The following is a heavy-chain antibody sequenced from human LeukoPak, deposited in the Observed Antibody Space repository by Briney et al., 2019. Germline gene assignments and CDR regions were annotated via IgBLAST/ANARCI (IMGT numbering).Heavy chain of an antibody. CDR1: GFTFSSYG. Sequence: PGGSLRLSCAASGFTFSSYGMHWVRQAPGKGLEWVAFIRYDGSNKYYADSVKGRFTISRDNSKNTLYLQMNSLRAEDTAVYYCAKDLGCSSTSCYRFGAFDIWGQGTMVTASS. V-gene: IGHV3-30*02. CDR2: IRYDGSNK. J-gene: IGHJ3*02. D-gene: IGHD2-2*01. CDR3: AKDLGCSSTSCYRFGAFDI.